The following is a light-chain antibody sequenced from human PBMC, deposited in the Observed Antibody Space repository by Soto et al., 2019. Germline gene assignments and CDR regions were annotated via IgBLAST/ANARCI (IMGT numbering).Light chain of an antibody. CDR1: SSDVGGYNC. CDR3: CSYAGSYTGV. CDR2: DVS. J-gene: IGLJ1*01. Sequence: LTQPRSVSGSPGQSVTISCTGTSSDVGGYNCVSWYQQHPGKAPKLMIYDVSKRPSGVPDRFSGSKSGNTASLTISGLQAEDEADYYCCSYAGSYTGVFVTGTKVTVL. V-gene: IGLV2-11*01.